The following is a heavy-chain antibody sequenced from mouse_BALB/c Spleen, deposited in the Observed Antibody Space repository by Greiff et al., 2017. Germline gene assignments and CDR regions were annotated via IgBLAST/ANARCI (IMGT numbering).Heavy chain of an antibody. CDR3: ARYYHYAMDY. D-gene: IGHD1-1*02. V-gene: IGHV1-82*01. Sequence: QVQLKQSGPELVKPGASVKISCKASGYAFSSSWMNWVKQRPGQGLEWIGRIYPGDGDTNYNGKFKGKATLTADKSSSTAYMQLSSLTSVDSAVYFCARYYHYAMDYWGQGTSVTVSS. CDR1: GYAFSSSW. J-gene: IGHJ4*01. CDR2: IYPGDGDT.